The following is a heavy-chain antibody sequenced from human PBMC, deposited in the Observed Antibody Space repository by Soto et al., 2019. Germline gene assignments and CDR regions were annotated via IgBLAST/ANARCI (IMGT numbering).Heavy chain of an antibody. J-gene: IGHJ6*03. D-gene: IGHD2-15*01. V-gene: IGHV1-2*04. CDR2: INPNSGET. CDR3: ARGRRVRGYCSGGSCYPPYYYYYMDV. CDR1: GYTFTCYY. Sequence: ASVRVSCKASGYTFTCYYMHWMRQAPGQGLEWMGWINPNSGETDYAQKFQGWVTMTRDTSISTAYMELSRLRSEDTAVYYCARGRRVRGYCSGGSCYPPYYYYYMDVWGKGTTVTVSS.